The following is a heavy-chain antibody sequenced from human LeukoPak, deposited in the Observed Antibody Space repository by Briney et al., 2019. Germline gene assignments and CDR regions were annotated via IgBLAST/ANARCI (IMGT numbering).Heavy chain of an antibody. CDR1: GYSYTSYW. Sequence: AGGSLQISCKGSGYSYTSYWIGWVRQMPGKGLEWMGIIYPGDSDTRYSPSFQGQVIISADKSISTAYLQWSSLKASDTAMYYCARLTTYSGSYYEGYFDYWGQGTLVTVSS. V-gene: IGHV5-51*01. CDR2: IYPGDSDT. D-gene: IGHD1-26*01. J-gene: IGHJ4*02. CDR3: ARLTTYSGSYYEGYFDY.